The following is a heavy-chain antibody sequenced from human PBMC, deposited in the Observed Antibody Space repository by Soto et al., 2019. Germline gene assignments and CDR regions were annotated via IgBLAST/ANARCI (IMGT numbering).Heavy chain of an antibody. CDR3: AGDYYDSSGYFGPFDY. V-gene: IGHV4-39*01. CDR1: GGSISSSSYY. Sequence: QLQLQESGPGLVKPSETLSLTCTVSGGSISSSSYYWGWIHQPPGKGLEWIGSIYYSGSTYYNPSLKNRVTISVDTSKNQFSLKLSSVTAADTAVYYCAGDYYDSSGYFGPFDYWGQGTLVTVSS. D-gene: IGHD3-22*01. CDR2: IYYSGST. J-gene: IGHJ4*02.